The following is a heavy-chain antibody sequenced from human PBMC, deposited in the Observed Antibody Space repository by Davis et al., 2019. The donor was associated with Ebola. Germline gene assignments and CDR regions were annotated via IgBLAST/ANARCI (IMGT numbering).Heavy chain of an antibody. J-gene: IGHJ4*02. CDR2: IIPVFYTT. CDR1: RGTFSDSA. D-gene: IGHD3-22*01. CDR3: ASRKDSDRSAYNPSREYYFDS. V-gene: IGHV1-69*13. Sequence: SVKVSCKASRGTFSDSAISWVRQAPGQALEWVGGIIPVFYTTNYAQRFQGRVTITADEPMGTVYMELSSLRSDDTAVYYCASRKDSDRSAYNPSREYYFDSWGQGTLVTVSS.